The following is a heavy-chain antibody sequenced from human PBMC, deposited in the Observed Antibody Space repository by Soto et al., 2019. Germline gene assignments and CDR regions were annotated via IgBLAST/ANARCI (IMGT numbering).Heavy chain of an antibody. CDR2: ISASNGNR. CDR3: VRDPQRNDY. J-gene: IGHJ4*02. Sequence: QVQLVQSGAEVKKPGASVKVSCKASGYDFISYGISWVRQAPGQGLEWMGWISASNGNRDYAQQFQGRVTMPSDTSRTTAYMELRSLRSDDTAVYYCVRDPQRNDYWGQGTLVNVSS. CDR1: GYDFISYG. V-gene: IGHV1-18*04. D-gene: IGHD2-2*01.